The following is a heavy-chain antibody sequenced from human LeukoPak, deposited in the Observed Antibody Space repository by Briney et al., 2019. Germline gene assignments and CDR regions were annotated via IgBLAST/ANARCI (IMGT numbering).Heavy chain of an antibody. CDR2: IKSDGSGI. V-gene: IGHV3-74*01. D-gene: IGHD3-10*01. CDR1: GLTFSSYW. J-gene: IGHJ4*02. CDR3: TSGSYYNDY. Sequence: PGGSLRLSCTASGLTFSSYWMHWIRQAPGKGLVWVSHIKSDGSGINYADSAKGRFTISRDNAKNTLYLQMNSLRAEDTAVYYCTSGSYYNDYWGQGTLVTVSS.